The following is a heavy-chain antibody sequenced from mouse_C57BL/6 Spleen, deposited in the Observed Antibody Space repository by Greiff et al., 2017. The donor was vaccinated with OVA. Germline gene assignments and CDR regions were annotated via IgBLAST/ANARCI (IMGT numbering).Heavy chain of an antibody. V-gene: IGHV5-17*01. CDR1: GFTFSDYG. J-gene: IGHJ1*03. Sequence: EVKLVESGGGLVKPGGSLKLSCAASGFTFSDYGMHWVRQAPEKGLEWVAYISSGSSTIYYADTVKGRFTISRDNAKNTLFLQMTSLRSEDTAMYYCAKSTMVTTDWYFDVWGTGTTVTVSS. CDR3: AKSTMVTTDWYFDV. CDR2: ISSGSSTI. D-gene: IGHD2-2*01.